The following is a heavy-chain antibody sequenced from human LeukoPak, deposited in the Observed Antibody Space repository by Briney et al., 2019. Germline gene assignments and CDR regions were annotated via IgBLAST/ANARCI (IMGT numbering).Heavy chain of an antibody. J-gene: IGHJ4*02. CDR2: TYYRSRWGN. CDR1: GDIVSNNIAT. D-gene: IGHD3-10*01. V-gene: IGHV6-1*01. Sequence: SQTLSLTCAISGDIVSNNIATWNWVRQSPSRGLEWLGRTYYRSRWGNDYAISVKGRITINPDTSGNQFSLRLNSVTPEDTAVYYCVRDSDDYYWALDFWGQGTPVTVSS. CDR3: VRDSDDYYWALDF.